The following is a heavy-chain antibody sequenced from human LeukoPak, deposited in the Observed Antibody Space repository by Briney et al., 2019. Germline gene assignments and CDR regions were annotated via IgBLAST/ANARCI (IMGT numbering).Heavy chain of an antibody. Sequence: ASVKVSCKASGYTFTSYDINWVRQATGQGLEWMGWMNPNSGNTGYAQKFQGRVTMTRNTSISTAYMGLSSLRSEDTAVYYCARAIFGVVVNWFDPWGQGTLVTVSS. CDR1: GYTFTSYD. D-gene: IGHD3-3*01. CDR2: MNPNSGNT. J-gene: IGHJ5*02. V-gene: IGHV1-8*01. CDR3: ARAIFGVVVNWFDP.